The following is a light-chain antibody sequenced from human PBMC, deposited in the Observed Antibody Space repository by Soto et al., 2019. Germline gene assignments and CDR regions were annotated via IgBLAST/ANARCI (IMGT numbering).Light chain of an antibody. CDR2: DAS. CDR1: QSISTN. CDR3: QQRGNWPPWT. Sequence: EIVLTQSPATLSLSPGERATLSCRASQSISTNLAWYQQKPGQAPRLLIYDASNRATGIPARFSGSGSGTDFTLTISSLEPEDFAVYYCQQRGNWPPWTFGQGTKVEIK. V-gene: IGKV3-11*01. J-gene: IGKJ1*01.